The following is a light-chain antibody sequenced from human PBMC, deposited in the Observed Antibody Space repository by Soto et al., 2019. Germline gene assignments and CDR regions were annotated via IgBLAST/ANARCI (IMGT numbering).Light chain of an antibody. Sequence: EIVLTQSPATLSLSPGERATLSCRASQSVSSYLAWYQQKPGQPPRLLIYDASNRATGIPARFSGSGSGTDFTLTISSLEPEDFAAYHCQLRSNWPRTFG. CDR3: QLRSNWPRT. CDR2: DAS. J-gene: IGKJ2*01. V-gene: IGKV3-11*01. CDR1: QSVSSY.